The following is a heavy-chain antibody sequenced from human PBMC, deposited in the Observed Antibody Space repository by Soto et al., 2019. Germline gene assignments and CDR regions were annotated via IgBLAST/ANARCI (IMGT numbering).Heavy chain of an antibody. CDR1: GGSFRGFY. Sequence: SETLSLTCAVSGGSFRGFYWTWIRQSPGKGLEWLGDINHVGITNYNPSLKSRVSIPVDTSKSQFSLKLSSVTAADTAVYFCAREKGYCSGGTCHDTMSSVTTRYFDYWGQGILVTVSS. CDR3: AREKGYCSGGTCHDTMSSVTTRYFDY. CDR2: INHVGIT. J-gene: IGHJ4*02. D-gene: IGHD2-15*01. V-gene: IGHV4-34*01.